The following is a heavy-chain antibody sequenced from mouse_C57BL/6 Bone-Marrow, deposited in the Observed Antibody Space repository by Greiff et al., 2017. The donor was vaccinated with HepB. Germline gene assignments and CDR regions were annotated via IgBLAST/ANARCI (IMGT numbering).Heavy chain of an antibody. Sequence: QVQLKESGPELVKPGASVKISCKASGYAFSSSWMNWVKQRPGKGLEWIGRIYPGDGDTNYNGKFKGKATLTADKSSSTAYMQLSSLTSEDSAVYFCARFSYGSSSNYFDYWGQGTTLTVSS. CDR1: GYAFSSSW. CDR2: IYPGDGDT. CDR3: ARFSYGSSSNYFDY. J-gene: IGHJ2*01. D-gene: IGHD1-1*01. V-gene: IGHV1-82*01.